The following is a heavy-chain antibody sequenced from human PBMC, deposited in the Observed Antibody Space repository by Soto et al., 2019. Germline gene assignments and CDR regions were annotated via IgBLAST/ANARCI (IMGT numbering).Heavy chain of an antibody. V-gene: IGHV1-18*01. CDR1: GYDFTTYG. J-gene: IGHJ4*02. D-gene: IGHD1-1*01. Sequence: QVHLVQSGAEVKNPGASLKVSYKGSGYDFTTYGITWVRQAPGQGLEWMAWISAHNGNTNYAPNLQGRVTVTRDTSTSTAYIELRSLRSDDTAVYYCARGRYGDYWGQGALVTVSS. CDR2: ISAHNGNT. CDR3: ARGRYGDY.